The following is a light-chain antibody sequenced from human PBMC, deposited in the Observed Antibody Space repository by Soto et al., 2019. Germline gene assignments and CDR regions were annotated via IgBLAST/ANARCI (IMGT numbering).Light chain of an antibody. CDR1: QSISSW. CDR2: DAS. Sequence: DIQMTQSPSTLSASVGDRVTITCRASQSISSWVAWYQQKPGKGPKLLIYDASTLERGVPSRFSGTGSGTEFTLTISSLQPDDFATYYCQQLNSYPPWTFGQGTKVDIK. J-gene: IGKJ1*01. V-gene: IGKV1-5*01. CDR3: QQLNSYPPWT.